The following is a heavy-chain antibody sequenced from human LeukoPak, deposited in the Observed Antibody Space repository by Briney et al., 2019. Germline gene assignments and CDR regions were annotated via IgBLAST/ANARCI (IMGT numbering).Heavy chain of an antibody. D-gene: IGHD3-10*01. V-gene: IGHV4-38-2*02. J-gene: IGHJ6*04. CDR3: ARVELLWFGEFGHLDV. CDR1: GYSISSGYY. CDR2: IYHSGST. Sequence: TSETLSLTCTVSGYSISSGYYWGWIRQPPGKGLEWIGSIYHSGSTYYNPSLKSRVTISVDTSKNQFSLKLSSVTAADTAVYYCARVELLWFGEFGHLDVWGKGTTVTVSS.